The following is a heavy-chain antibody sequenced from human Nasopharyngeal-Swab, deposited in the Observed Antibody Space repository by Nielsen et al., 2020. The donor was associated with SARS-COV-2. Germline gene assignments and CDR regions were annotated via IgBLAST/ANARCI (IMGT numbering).Heavy chain of an antibody. D-gene: IGHD3-10*01. J-gene: IGHJ4*02. CDR2: ISRSGYI. CDR3: AREPPIAPAGSGYFDS. Sequence: GESLKISCAASGFTFSNFYMNWVRQAPGKGLEWVSSISRSGYIYYADSVKGRFTIYRANAKNALYLQLNSLRADDTAVYYWAREPPIAPAGSGYFDSWGQGTLVTVSS. V-gene: IGHV3-69-1*01. CDR1: GFTFSNFY.